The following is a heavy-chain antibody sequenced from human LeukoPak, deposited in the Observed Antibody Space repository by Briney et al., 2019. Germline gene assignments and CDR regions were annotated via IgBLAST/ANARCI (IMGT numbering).Heavy chain of an antibody. J-gene: IGHJ4*02. CDR3: ARDRKERGLDY. CDR1: GYTFTSYD. CDR2: MNPNSGNT. V-gene: IGHV1-8*03. Sequence: ASVKVSCKASGYTFTSYDINWVRQATGQGLEWMGWMNPNSGNTGYAQKFQGRVTITRNTSMSTAYMELSSLRSEDTAVYYCARDRKERGLDYWGQGTLVTVSS.